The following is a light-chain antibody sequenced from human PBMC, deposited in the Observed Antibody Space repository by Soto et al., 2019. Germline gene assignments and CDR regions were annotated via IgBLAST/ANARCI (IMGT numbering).Light chain of an antibody. Sequence: MTQSPSTLSASVGDRVTITCRASQSISSWLAWYQQKPGKAPKLLIYDASSLESGVPSRFSGSGSGTEFTLTISSLQPDDFATYYCQQYNSYPATFGQGTKVDIK. CDR2: DAS. CDR3: QQYNSYPAT. J-gene: IGKJ1*01. V-gene: IGKV1-5*01. CDR1: QSISSW.